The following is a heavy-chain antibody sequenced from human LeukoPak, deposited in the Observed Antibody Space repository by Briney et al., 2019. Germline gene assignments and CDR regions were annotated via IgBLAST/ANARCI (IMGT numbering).Heavy chain of an antibody. V-gene: IGHV3-30*01. D-gene: IGHD6-13*01. J-gene: IGHJ4*02. CDR3: ARSRIAAFVPFYFDS. Sequence: PGGSLRLSCAASGFTFSSHALNWVRQAPGKGLEWVAVISYDGTNEFYADSVQDRFTISRDNSKNTLSLQMNSLRPEDMAIYYCARSRIAAFVPFYFDSWGQGALVTVSS. CDR1: GFTFSSHA. CDR2: ISYDGTNE.